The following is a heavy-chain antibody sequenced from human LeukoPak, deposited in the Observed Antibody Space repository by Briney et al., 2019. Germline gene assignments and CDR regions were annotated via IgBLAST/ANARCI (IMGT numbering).Heavy chain of an antibody. J-gene: IGHJ4*02. CDR2: ISYDGSNK. Sequence: QTGGSLRLSCAASGFTFSSYGMHWVRQAPGKGLEWVAVISYDGSNKYYADSVKGRFAISRDNSKNTLYLQMNSLRAEDTAVYYCAKARYSYGPDFDYWGQGTLVTVSS. V-gene: IGHV3-30*18. D-gene: IGHD5-18*01. CDR3: AKARYSYGPDFDY. CDR1: GFTFSSYG.